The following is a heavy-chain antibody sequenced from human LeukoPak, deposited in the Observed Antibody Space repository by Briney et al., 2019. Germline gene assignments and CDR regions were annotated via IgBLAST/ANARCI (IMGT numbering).Heavy chain of an antibody. CDR1: GFSFRRFW. V-gene: IGHV3-7*01. CDR2: INGDGDGK. Sequence: SEGSLRLSCAGSGFSFRRFWMTWVRQAPGRGLEWVANINGDGDGKRYADSVKDRFTISRDNARSLVFLQIHSLRDEDTALYYCARDSSPDSATTYYDALDMWGQGTMVTVSS. J-gene: IGHJ3*02. D-gene: IGHD1-1*01. CDR3: ARDSSPDSATTYYDALDM.